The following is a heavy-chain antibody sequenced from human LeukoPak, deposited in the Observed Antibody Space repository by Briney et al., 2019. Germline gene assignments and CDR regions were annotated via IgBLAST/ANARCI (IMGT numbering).Heavy chain of an antibody. J-gene: IGHJ3*02. CDR2: IYSGGST. CDR3: ARGGGSYTGHAFDI. V-gene: IGHV3-53*01. CDR1: GFTVSSNY. D-gene: IGHD1-26*01. Sequence: PGGSLSLSCAASGFTVSSNYMSWGRQAPGKGLEWVSVIYSGGSTYYADSVEGRFTISRDNSKNTLYLQMNSLRAEDTAVYYCARGGGSYTGHAFDIWGQGTMVTVSS.